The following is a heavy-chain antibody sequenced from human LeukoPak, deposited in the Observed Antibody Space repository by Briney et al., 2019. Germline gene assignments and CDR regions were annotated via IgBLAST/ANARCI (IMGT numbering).Heavy chain of an antibody. D-gene: IGHD6-19*01. Sequence: GESLRLSCAASGFTFSAYGMSWVRQAPGKGLEWVSSISSSSSYIYYADSVKGRFTISRDNAKNSLYLQMNSLRAEDTAVYYCASGTRAVGGWFTYWGQGTLVTVSS. V-gene: IGHV3-21*01. J-gene: IGHJ4*02. CDR3: ASGTRAVGGWFTY. CDR1: GFTFSAYG. CDR2: ISSSSSYI.